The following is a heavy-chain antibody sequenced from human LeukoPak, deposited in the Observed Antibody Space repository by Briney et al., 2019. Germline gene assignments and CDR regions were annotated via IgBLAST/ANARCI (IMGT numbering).Heavy chain of an antibody. CDR3: ARITAGLLSSFDP. Sequence: SETLSLTCTVSGGSISSGAYYWSWIRQHPGKGLEWIGYIYYSGSTYYNPSLKSRVIILVDTSKNHFSLKMSSVTAADTAVYYCARITAGLLSSFDPWGQGTLVTVSS. CDR2: IYYSGST. D-gene: IGHD2-15*01. J-gene: IGHJ5*02. V-gene: IGHV4-31*03. CDR1: GGSISSGAYY.